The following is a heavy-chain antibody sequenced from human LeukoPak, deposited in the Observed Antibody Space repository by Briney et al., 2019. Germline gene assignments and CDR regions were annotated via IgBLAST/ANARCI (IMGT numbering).Heavy chain of an antibody. CDR1: GGSISSSSYY. CDR3: ARQGGYCSSTNCYTQYYFDY. Sequence: PSETLSLTCTVSGGSISSSSYYWGWIRQPPGKGLEWIGSIYYSGSTYYNPSLKSRVTISVDTSKNQFSLKLSSVTAADTAVYYCARQGGYCSSTNCYTQYYFDYWGQGTLVTVSS. D-gene: IGHD2-2*02. J-gene: IGHJ4*02. V-gene: IGHV4-39*01. CDR2: IYYSGST.